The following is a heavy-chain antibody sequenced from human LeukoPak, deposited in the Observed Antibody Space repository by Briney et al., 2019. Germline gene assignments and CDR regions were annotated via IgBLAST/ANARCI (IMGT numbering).Heavy chain of an antibody. D-gene: IGHD3-22*01. CDR1: GFTFSSYA. Sequence: GGSLRLSCAASGFTFSSYAMSWVRQAPGKGLEWVSAISGSGGSTYYADSVKGRVTISRDKSKNKLYLQMNSLRAEDTAVYYCAKSMHYYDSRGSYWGQGTLVTVSS. V-gene: IGHV3-23*01. CDR2: ISGSGGST. CDR3: AKSMHYYDSRGSY. J-gene: IGHJ4*02.